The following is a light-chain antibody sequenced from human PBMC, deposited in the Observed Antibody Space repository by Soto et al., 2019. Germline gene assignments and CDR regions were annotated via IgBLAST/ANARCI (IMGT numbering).Light chain of an antibody. CDR3: SSYTSSNTPVV. CDR1: SSDVGGYNY. Sequence: QSALTQPASVSGSPGQSITISCTGTSSDVGGYNYVSWYQQHPGKAPKLMIYDVNNRPSGVSNRFSGSKSGNTASLIISGLQGEDEADYYCSSYTSSNTPVVFGGGTKLTVL. CDR2: DVN. V-gene: IGLV2-14*01. J-gene: IGLJ2*01.